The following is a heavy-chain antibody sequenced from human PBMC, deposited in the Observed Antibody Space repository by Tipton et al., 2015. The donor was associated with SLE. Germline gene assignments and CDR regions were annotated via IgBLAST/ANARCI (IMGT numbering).Heavy chain of an antibody. J-gene: IGHJ4*02. Sequence: SLRLSCAAPGFTFSDYWMHWVRQAPGKGLVWVSRINGDESSTSYADSVRGRFTISRDNSQMTLFLQVNSLRAEDTAVYYCSKNLSPDIAVSGDWGQGTLVIVSS. CDR2: INGDESST. CDR1: GFTFSDYW. CDR3: SKNLSPDIAVSGD. V-gene: IGHV3-74*01. D-gene: IGHD6-19*01.